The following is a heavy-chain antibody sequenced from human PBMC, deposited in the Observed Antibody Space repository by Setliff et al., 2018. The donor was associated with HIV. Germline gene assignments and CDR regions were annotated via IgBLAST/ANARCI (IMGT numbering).Heavy chain of an antibody. CDR2: ISSSGSTI. D-gene: IGHD3-22*01. CDR1: RFTFSDYY. CDR3: ARRAYYYDSSGYFSD. J-gene: IGHJ4*02. Sequence: GGSLRLSCAASRFTFSDYYMSWIRQAPGEGLEWVSYISSSGSTIYYADSVKGRFTISRDNAKNSLYLQMNSLRAEDTAVYYCARRAYYYDSSGYFSDWGQGTLVTVSS. V-gene: IGHV3-11*01.